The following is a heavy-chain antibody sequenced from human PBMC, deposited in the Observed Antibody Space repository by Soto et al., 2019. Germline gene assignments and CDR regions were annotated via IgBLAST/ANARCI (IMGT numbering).Heavy chain of an antibody. CDR3: AREFCSGGNCYTYYFDP. V-gene: IGHV3-74*01. CDR2: INTDGSNT. J-gene: IGHJ5*02. Sequence: GGSLRLSCAASGPTFNRYWMHWVRHAPGKGLVWVSHINTDGSNTNYADSVKGRFTISRDNAKSTLFLQMNSLRDEDTAVYYCAREFCSGGNCYTYYFDPWGQGIPVTVSS. D-gene: IGHD2-15*01. CDR1: GPTFNRYW.